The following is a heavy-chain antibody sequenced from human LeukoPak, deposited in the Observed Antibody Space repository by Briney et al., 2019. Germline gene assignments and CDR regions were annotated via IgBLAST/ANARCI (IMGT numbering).Heavy chain of an antibody. J-gene: IGHJ3*02. CDR2: IYYSGST. CDR1: GGSISSYY. D-gene: IGHD3-10*01. CDR3: ATSYGSGSWYAFDI. V-gene: IGHV4-59*01. Sequence: SETLSLTCTVSGGSISSYYWSWIRQPPGKGLEWIGYIYYSGSTNYNPSLKSRVTISVDTSKNQFSLKLSSVTAADTAVYYCATSYGSGSWYAFDIWGQGTMVTVSS.